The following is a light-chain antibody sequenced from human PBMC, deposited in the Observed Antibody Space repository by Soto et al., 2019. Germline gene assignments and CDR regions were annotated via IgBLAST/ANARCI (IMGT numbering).Light chain of an antibody. Sequence: QSVLTQPPSASGSPGQSVTISCTGTSSDVGGYNYVSWYQQHPGKAPKLMIYKVSKRPSGVPDRFSGSKSGNTASLTVSGLQAEDEADYYCSSYAGSNNLVFGGGTQLTVL. CDR3: SSYAGSNNLV. CDR2: KVS. V-gene: IGLV2-8*01. CDR1: SSDVGGYNY. J-gene: IGLJ2*01.